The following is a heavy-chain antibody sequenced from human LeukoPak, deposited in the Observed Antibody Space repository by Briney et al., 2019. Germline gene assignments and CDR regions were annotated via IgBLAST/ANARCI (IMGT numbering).Heavy chain of an antibody. J-gene: IGHJ4*02. CDR3: ARWGTYHYDSSGYYYVVFDY. CDR1: GGSFSGYS. V-gene: IGHV4-34*01. D-gene: IGHD3-22*01. CDR2: INHMGNV. Sequence: SETLSLTCAASGGSFSGYSWSWFRQSPGKGLEWIGEINHMGNVRFHPSFESRATISLDTSKTQLSLRVNSVTAADTAVYYCARWGTYHYDSSGYYYVVFDYWGQGTLVTVSS.